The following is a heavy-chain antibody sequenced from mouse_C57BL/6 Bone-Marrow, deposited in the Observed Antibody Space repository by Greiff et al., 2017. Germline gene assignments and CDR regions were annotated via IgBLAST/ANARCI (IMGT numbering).Heavy chain of an antibody. CDR3: ARNSDYDPYWYFDV. V-gene: IGHV2-2*01. D-gene: IGHD2-4*01. CDR2: IWSGGST. J-gene: IGHJ1*03. CDR1: GFSLTSYG. Sequence: QVQLQQSGPGLVQPSQSLSITCTVSGFSLTSYGVHWVRQSPGKGLEWLGVIWSGGSTDYNAAFISRLSISKDNSKIQVFFKMNSLQADDTAIYYCARNSDYDPYWYFDVWGTGTTVTVSS.